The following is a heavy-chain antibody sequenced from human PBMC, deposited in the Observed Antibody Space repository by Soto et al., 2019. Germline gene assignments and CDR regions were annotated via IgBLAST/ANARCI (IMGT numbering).Heavy chain of an antibody. D-gene: IGHD3-3*01. Sequence: GGSLRLSCAASGFTFSSYSMNWVRQAPGKGLEWVSSISSSSSYIYYADSVKGRFTISRDNAKNSLYLQMNSLRAEDTAVYYCARLLLPSYYDFWSGPYYYYGMDVWGQGTTVTVSS. J-gene: IGHJ6*02. V-gene: IGHV3-21*01. CDR2: ISSSSSYI. CDR3: ARLLLPSYYDFWSGPYYYYGMDV. CDR1: GFTFSSYS.